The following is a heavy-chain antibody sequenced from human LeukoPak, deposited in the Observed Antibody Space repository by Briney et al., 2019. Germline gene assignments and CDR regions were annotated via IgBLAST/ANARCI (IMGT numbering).Heavy chain of an antibody. CDR1: GGSISSYY. Sequence: SETLSLTCTVSGGSISSYYWSWIRPPPGKGLEWIGYIYYSGSTNYNPSLKSRVTISVDTSKNQFSLKLSSVTAADTAVYYCARGDSSSWYLGAFDVWGQGTMVTVSS. D-gene: IGHD6-13*01. V-gene: IGHV4-59*01. CDR3: ARGDSSSWYLGAFDV. J-gene: IGHJ3*01. CDR2: IYYSGST.